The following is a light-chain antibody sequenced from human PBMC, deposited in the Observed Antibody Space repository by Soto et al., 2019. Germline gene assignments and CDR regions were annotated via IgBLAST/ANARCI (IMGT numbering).Light chain of an antibody. CDR2: DAS. CDR3: QQRINWPPRFT. Sequence: EIVLTQSPATLSLSPGERATLSCRASQSVSSYLAWYQQKPAQAPRLLIYDASNRATGIPARFSGSGSGTDFTLTISSLEPEDFSVYYCQQRINWPPRFTFGPGTKVDIK. V-gene: IGKV3-11*01. CDR1: QSVSSY. J-gene: IGKJ3*01.